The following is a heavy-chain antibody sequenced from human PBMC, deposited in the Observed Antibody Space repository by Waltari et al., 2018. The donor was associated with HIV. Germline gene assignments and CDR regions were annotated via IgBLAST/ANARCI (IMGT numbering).Heavy chain of an antibody. J-gene: IGHJ4*02. V-gene: IGHV3-7*01. CDR2: IKQDGSEK. CDR3: ATSRTFDY. D-gene: IGHD2-2*01. CDR1: GFMFTSYW. Sequence: EVLLVESGRGLVQPGGSLRLSCTASGFMFTSYWMSWVRQAPGKGLEWVANIKQDGSEKYYVDSVKGRFTISRDNAKNSLYLQMNSLRAEDTAMYYCATSRTFDYWGQGTLVTVSS.